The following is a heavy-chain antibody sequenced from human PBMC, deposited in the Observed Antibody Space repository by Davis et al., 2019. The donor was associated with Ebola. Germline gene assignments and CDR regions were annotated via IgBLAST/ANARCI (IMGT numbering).Heavy chain of an antibody. Sequence: MPSETLSLTCTVSGGSISSSNWWSWVRQPPGKGLEWIGEIYHSGSTNYNPSLKSRVTISVDKSKNQFSLKLSSVTAADTAVYYCARGKAYYDFWSGYYRGPYYYGMDVWGQGTTVTVSS. D-gene: IGHD3-3*01. V-gene: IGHV4-4*02. J-gene: IGHJ6*02. CDR1: GGSISSSNW. CDR3: ARGKAYYDFWSGYYRGPYYYGMDV. CDR2: IYHSGST.